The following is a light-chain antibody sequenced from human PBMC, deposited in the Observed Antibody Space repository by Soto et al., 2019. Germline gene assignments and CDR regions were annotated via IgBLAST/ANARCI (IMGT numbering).Light chain of an antibody. Sequence: EVVLTQSPATLSLSPGERATLSCRASQSVTKYLAWYQQKPGQALRLLIYDTSNRATGIPARFSGSGSGTDFTLTISSLEPEDFAVYYCQQRGNWPPGFTFGPGTKVDIK. J-gene: IGKJ3*01. V-gene: IGKV3-11*01. CDR3: QQRGNWPPGFT. CDR2: DTS. CDR1: QSVTKY.